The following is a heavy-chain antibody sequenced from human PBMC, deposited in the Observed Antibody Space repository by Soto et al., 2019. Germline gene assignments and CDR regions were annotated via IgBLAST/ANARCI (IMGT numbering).Heavy chain of an antibody. CDR3: ASEESYYDFWSGYRTAIDY. Sequence: PGGSLRLSCAASGFTFSSYAMHWVRQAPGKGLEWVAVISYDGSNKYCADSVKGRFTISRDNSKNTLYLQMNSLRAEDTAVYYCASEESYYDFWSGYRTAIDYWGQGTLVTVSS. CDR2: ISYDGSNK. V-gene: IGHV3-30-3*01. CDR1: GFTFSSYA. J-gene: IGHJ4*02. D-gene: IGHD3-3*01.